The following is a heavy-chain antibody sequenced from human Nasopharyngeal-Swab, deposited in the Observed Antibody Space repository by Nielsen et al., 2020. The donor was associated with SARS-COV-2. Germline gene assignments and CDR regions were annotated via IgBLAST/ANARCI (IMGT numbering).Heavy chain of an antibody. CDR1: GGSISGYY. Sequence: SETLSLTCTVSGGSISGYYWSWIRQPPGKGLEWIGEINHSGSTNYNPSLESRVTLSVDTSKNQFSLNLISVTAADTAVYYCATTGYSSDYYVHWGQGVLVTVSS. CDR2: INHSGST. V-gene: IGHV4-34*01. J-gene: IGHJ4*02. D-gene: IGHD6-25*01. CDR3: ATTGYSSDYYVH.